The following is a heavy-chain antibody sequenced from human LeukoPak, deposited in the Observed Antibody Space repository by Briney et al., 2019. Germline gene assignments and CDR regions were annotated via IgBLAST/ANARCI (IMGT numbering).Heavy chain of an antibody. J-gene: IGHJ6*02. CDR2: MNPNSGNT. V-gene: IGHV1-8*01. D-gene: IGHD2-15*01. Sequence: ASVKVSCKASGYTFTSYDISWVRQATGQGLEWMGWMNPNSGNTGYAQKFQGRVTMTRNTSISTAYMELSSLRSEDTAVYYCARGLYCSGGSCYVGYYYYYGMDVWGQGTTVTVSS. CDR3: ARGLYCSGGSCYVGYYYYYGMDV. CDR1: GYTFTSYD.